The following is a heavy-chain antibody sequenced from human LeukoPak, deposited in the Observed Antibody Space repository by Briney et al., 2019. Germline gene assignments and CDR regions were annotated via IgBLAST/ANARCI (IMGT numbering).Heavy chain of an antibody. V-gene: IGHV4-59*01. D-gene: IGHD3-16*02. CDR3: ARGSYDYVWGSYRPLYYYYGMDV. CDR1: GGSISSYY. J-gene: IGHJ6*04. Sequence: SETLSLTCTVSGGSISSYYWSWIRQPPGKGLEWIGYTYYSGSTNYNPSLKSRVTISVDTSKNQFSLKLSSVTAADTAVYYCARGSYDYVWGSYRPLYYYYGMDVWGKGTTVTVSS. CDR2: TYYSGST.